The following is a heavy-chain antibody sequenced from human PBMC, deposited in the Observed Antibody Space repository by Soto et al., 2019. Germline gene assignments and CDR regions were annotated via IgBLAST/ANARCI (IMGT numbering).Heavy chain of an antibody. CDR2: ITPAFGTA. Sequence: GASVKVSCKASGGSFRNDAISWVRQAPGQGLEWMGDITPAFGTANYAQNLQGRITITADDYTSTVYMELSSLRFEDTAVYYCARGATIFGVAAYAYYEMEVWGQGTTVTVSS. J-gene: IGHJ6*02. D-gene: IGHD3-3*01. CDR1: GGSFRNDA. CDR3: ARGATIFGVAAYAYYEMEV. V-gene: IGHV1-69*13.